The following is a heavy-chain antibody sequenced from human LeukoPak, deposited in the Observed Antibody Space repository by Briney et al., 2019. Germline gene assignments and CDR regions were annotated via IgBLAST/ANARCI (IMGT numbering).Heavy chain of an antibody. J-gene: IGHJ4*02. CDR3: ARYDVWGTYRAFDY. V-gene: IGHV4-4*07. CDR2: IYTSGTT. D-gene: IGHD3-16*02. CDR1: GGSISNYY. Sequence: SETLSLTCTVSGGSISNYYWSWIRQPAGKGLEWIGRIYTSGTTHYNPSLKSRVTMSVDTSKNQFSLNLSSVTAADTAVYYCARYDVWGTYRAFDYWGQGTLVTVSS.